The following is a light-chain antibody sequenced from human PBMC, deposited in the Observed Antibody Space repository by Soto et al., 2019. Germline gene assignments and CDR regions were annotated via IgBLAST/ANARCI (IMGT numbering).Light chain of an antibody. J-gene: IGKJ4*01. CDR1: QGIRTD. V-gene: IGKV1-17*01. Sequence: TQSPSSLSASGGDRATITCRASQGIRTDLGWYQQSPGKAPKVLIVGASTLQSGVPSRFSGSGSGTEFTLTISSLQPEDFATYYCLQHNSYPLTFGGGTKVDIK. CDR3: LQHNSYPLT. CDR2: GAS.